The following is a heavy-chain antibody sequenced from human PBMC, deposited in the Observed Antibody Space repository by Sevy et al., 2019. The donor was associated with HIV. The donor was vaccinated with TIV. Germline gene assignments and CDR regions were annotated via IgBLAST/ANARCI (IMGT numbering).Heavy chain of an antibody. CDR3: STDPIIVLLVTDGMDV. D-gene: IGHD2-8*02. CDR2: IKSKADGGTI. J-gene: IGHJ6*02. V-gene: IGHV3-15*01. Sequence: GGSLRLSCAASGFTFTYAWMSWVRQAPGKGLEWVGRIKSKADGGTIDYAAPVKGRLTISRDDSKNRVYLQMNSLKTEDTAVYYCSTDPIIVLLVTDGMDVWGQGTTVTVSS. CDR1: GFTFTYAW.